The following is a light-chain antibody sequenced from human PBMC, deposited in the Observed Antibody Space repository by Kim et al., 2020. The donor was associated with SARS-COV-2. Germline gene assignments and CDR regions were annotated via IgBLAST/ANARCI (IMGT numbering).Light chain of an antibody. CDR1: QTIRNF. Sequence: QMTQSPCSLSASVGDRVTITCRSIQTIRNFLAWFQQKPGMVPKLLIYSASTLHSGVPSRFSGSGSGTHFTLTISSLHPEDVATFYCHRYNSVPQAFGQGSKVEIK. CDR3: HRYNSVPQA. CDR2: SAS. V-gene: IGKV1-27*01. J-gene: IGKJ1*01.